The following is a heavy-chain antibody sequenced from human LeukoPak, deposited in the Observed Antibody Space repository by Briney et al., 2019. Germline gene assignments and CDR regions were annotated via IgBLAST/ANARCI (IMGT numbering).Heavy chain of an antibody. CDR2: FDPEEAET. J-gene: IGHJ4*02. Sequence: ASVKVSCKVSGYTFTEFSMHWVRQAPGKGLEWMGGFDPEEAETVYAQTSQGRVTMTEDTSTDTAYMELSSLRTEDTAVYYCTTSRYNFWSGFTYWGQGTLVTVSS. CDR3: TTSRYNFWSGFTY. D-gene: IGHD3-3*01. V-gene: IGHV1-24*01. CDR1: GYTFTEFS.